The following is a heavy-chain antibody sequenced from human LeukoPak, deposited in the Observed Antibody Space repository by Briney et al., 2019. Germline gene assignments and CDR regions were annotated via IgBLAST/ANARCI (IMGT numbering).Heavy chain of an antibody. D-gene: IGHD6-19*01. CDR1: GGSISSSSYY. CDR3: ARVEPVGSGDY. V-gene: IGHV4-39*07. J-gene: IGHJ4*02. Sequence: SETLSLTCTVSGGSISSSSYYWGWIRQPPGKGLEWIGSIYYSGSTYHNPSLKSRVTISVDTSKNQFSLKLSSVTAADTAVYYCARVEPVGSGDYWGQGTLVTVSS. CDR2: IYYSGST.